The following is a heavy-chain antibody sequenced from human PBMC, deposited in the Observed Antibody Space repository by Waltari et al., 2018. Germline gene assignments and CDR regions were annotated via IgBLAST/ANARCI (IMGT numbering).Heavy chain of an antibody. CDR1: GASISNSNYY. CDR3: ARGDLAVADTGAFDI. Sequence: QVQLQESGPGLVKPSQILSLTCTVSGASISNSNYYWTWIRQHPVKGLEWSGYIYYNGNTYYTPSLNSLSTISLDKSETQFSLRLSSVTAADTAVYYCARGDLAVADTGAFDIWGQGTVVTVSS. CDR2: IYYNGNT. D-gene: IGHD6-19*01. J-gene: IGHJ3*02. V-gene: IGHV4-31*01.